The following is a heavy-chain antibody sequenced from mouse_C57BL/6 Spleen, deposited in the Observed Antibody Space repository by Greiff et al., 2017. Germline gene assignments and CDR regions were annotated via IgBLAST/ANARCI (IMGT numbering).Heavy chain of an antibody. CDR1: GFTFSSYA. Sequence: EVQRVESGGGLVQPGGSLKLSCAASGFTFSSYAMSWVRQTPEKRLEWVATISDGGSYTYYPDNVKGRFTISRDNAKNHLYLQMSHLKSEDTAMYYCARDRDGYSWYFEVWGTGTTVTVSS. J-gene: IGHJ1*03. D-gene: IGHD2-3*01. CDR3: ARDRDGYSWYFEV. CDR2: ISDGGSYT. V-gene: IGHV5-4*01.